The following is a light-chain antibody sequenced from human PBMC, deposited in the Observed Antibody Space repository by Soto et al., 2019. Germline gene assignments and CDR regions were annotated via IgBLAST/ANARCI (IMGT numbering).Light chain of an antibody. CDR2: LND. CDR3: AAWDDSLNAL. Sequence: QSALTQPPSLSATPGQRVNSSCSGSFSNIGDNAVNWYQQLPGAAPKLLIYLNDQRPSGVPDRFSGSKSGTSAFLAISGLQSEDEADYYCAAWDDSLNALFGTGTKVTVL. J-gene: IGLJ1*01. CDR1: FSNIGDNA. V-gene: IGLV1-44*01.